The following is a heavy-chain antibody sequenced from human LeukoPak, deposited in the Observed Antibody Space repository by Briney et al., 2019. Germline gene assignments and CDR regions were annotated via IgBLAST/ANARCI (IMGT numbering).Heavy chain of an antibody. CDR2: IDDAGIST. J-gene: IGHJ4*02. D-gene: IGHD3-3*02. CDR3: ARAHFWSGYYSPPLDY. CDR1: GFTFSNYA. V-gene: IGHV3-23*01. Sequence: GGSLRLSCVASGFTFSNYAMSWVRQAPGKGLEWVSAIDDAGISTYYADSVKGRFTISRDNSKNTLYLQMNSLRAEDTAVYYCARAHFWSGYYSPPLDYWGQGTLVTVSS.